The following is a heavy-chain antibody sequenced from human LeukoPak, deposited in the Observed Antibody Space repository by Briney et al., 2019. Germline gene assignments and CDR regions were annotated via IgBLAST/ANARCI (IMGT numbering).Heavy chain of an antibody. CDR1: GYTFTSYD. CDR3: ARASTRHSSSSSGY. Sequence: ASVKVSCKASGYTFTSYDINWVRQATGQGLEWMGWMNPNSGNTGYAQKFQGRVTMTRITSISTAYMELSSLRSEDTAVYYCARASTRHSSSSSGYWGQGTLVTVSS. V-gene: IGHV1-8*01. CDR2: MNPNSGNT. J-gene: IGHJ4*02. D-gene: IGHD6-6*01.